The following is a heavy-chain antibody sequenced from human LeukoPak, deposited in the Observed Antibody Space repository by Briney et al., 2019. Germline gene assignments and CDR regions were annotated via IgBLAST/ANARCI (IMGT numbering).Heavy chain of an antibody. CDR3: AKDRGAGRNNYYLFDY. D-gene: IGHD3-22*01. Sequence: PGGSLRLSXAASGFTFSSYTMSWVRQAPGKGLEWVSGISGSGGSTYYADSVKGRFTISRDNSKNTLCLQMNSLRAEDTAVYYCAKDRGAGRNNYYLFDYWGQGTLVTVSS. CDR2: ISGSGGST. J-gene: IGHJ4*02. CDR1: GFTFSSYT. V-gene: IGHV3-23*01.